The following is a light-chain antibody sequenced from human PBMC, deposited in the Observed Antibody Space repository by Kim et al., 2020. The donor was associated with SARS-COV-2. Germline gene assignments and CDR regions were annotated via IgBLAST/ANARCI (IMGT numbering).Light chain of an antibody. CDR3: QQYNGYPYT. CDR1: QGINNY. Sequence: SASVGDRITMTCRASQGINNYLAWFQQRPGRAPRSLIYGASNVQSGVPSKFSGSGFGTDFTLTITNLQPEDFATYYCQQYNGYPYTFGQGTKLEI. CDR2: GAS. V-gene: IGKV1-16*02. J-gene: IGKJ2*01.